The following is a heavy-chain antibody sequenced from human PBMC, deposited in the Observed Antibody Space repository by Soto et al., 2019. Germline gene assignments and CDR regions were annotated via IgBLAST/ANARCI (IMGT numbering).Heavy chain of an antibody. V-gene: IGHV2-5*02. CDR2: IYWDDDK. CDR3: AHPLDCATSSSWAYDAFDI. Sequence: QITLKESGPTLVKPTQTLTLTCTFSGFSLSTSGVGVGWIRQPPGKALEWLAIIYWDDDKRYSPSLKSRLTIIKDTSKNQVVLTMTNMDPVDTATYYCAHPLDCATSSSWAYDAFDIWGQGTMVTVSS. CDR1: GFSLSTSGVG. J-gene: IGHJ3*02. D-gene: IGHD6-13*01.